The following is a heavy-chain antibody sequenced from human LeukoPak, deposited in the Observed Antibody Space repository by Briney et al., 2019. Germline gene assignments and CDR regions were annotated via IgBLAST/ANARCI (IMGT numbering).Heavy chain of an antibody. J-gene: IGHJ6*03. CDR1: GFTFSSYA. V-gene: IGHV3-23*01. D-gene: IGHD2-2*01. Sequence: PGGSLRLSCAASGFTFSSYAMSWVRQAPGKGLEWVSAISGSGGSTYYADSVKGRFTISRDNSKNTLYLQMNSLRAEDTAVYYCASCVVVPAAHYYYYMDVWGKGTTVTVSS. CDR2: ISGSGGST. CDR3: ASCVVVPAAHYYYYMDV.